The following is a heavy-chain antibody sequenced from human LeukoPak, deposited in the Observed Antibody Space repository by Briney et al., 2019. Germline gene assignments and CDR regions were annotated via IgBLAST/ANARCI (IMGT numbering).Heavy chain of an antibody. Sequence: GGSLRLSCAASGFTFSSYWMSWVRQAPGKGLEWVANIKQDGSEKYYVDSVKGRFTISRDNAKYSLCLQMNSLRAEDTAVYYCARECSGGSCSDAFDIWGQGTMVTVSS. V-gene: IGHV3-7*01. CDR3: ARECSGGSCSDAFDI. CDR2: IKQDGSEK. CDR1: GFTFSSYW. D-gene: IGHD2-15*01. J-gene: IGHJ3*02.